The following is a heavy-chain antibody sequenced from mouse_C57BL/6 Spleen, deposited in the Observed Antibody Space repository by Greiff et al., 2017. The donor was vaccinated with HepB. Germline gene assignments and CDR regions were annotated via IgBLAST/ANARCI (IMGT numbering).Heavy chain of an antibody. Sequence: VQLQQPGAELVKPGASVKLSCKASGYTFTSYWMQWVKQRPGQGLEWIGEIDPSDSYTNYNQKFKGKATLTVDTSSSTAYMQLSSLTSEDSAVYYCASGQLRLREAYWGQGTLVTVSA. J-gene: IGHJ3*01. CDR2: IDPSDSYT. V-gene: IGHV1-50*01. CDR1: GYTFTSYW. D-gene: IGHD3-2*02. CDR3: ASGQLRLREAY.